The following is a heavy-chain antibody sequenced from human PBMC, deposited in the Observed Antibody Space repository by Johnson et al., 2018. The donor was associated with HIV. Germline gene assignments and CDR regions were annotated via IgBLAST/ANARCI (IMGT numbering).Heavy chain of an antibody. CDR2: IGTAGDT. Sequence: VQLVESGGGLVQPGGSLRLSCAASGFTFRSYDLHWARQATGKGLEWVSAIGTAGDTYYPGYVKGRFTISRENAKNSLYLQMNSLRAGPTPVYYCARGLQYVDWFDAFDIWGQGTMVTVSS. CDR3: ARGLQYVDWFDAFDI. D-gene: IGHD3-9*01. V-gene: IGHV3-13*01. CDR1: GFTFRSYD. J-gene: IGHJ3*02.